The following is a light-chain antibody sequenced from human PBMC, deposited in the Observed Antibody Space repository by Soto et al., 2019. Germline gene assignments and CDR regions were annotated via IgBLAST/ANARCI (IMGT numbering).Light chain of an antibody. CDR2: GNS. CDR1: SSNIGAGYD. V-gene: IGLV1-40*01. CDR3: QSYDSSLSVV. Sequence: QTVVTQLPSVSGAPGQRVTISCTGSSSNIGAGYDVHWYQQLPGTAPKLLIYGNSNRPSGVPDRFSGSKSGTSASLAITGLQAEDEADYYCQSYDSSLSVVFGGGTQLTVL. J-gene: IGLJ2*01.